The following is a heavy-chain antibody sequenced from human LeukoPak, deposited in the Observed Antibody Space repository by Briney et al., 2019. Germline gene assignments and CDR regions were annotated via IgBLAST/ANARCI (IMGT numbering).Heavy chain of an antibody. Sequence: PGGSLRLSCAASGFTFSSYGMSWVRQAPGKGLEWVSAISGSGGSTYYADSVKGRFTISRDNSKNTLYLQMNSLRAEDTAVYYCAKGSVHSPPEWELWFGETQPNDYWGQGTLVTVSS. CDR3: AKGSVHSPPEWELWFGETQPNDY. CDR2: ISGSGGST. CDR1: GFTFSSYG. J-gene: IGHJ4*02. D-gene: IGHD3-10*01. V-gene: IGHV3-23*01.